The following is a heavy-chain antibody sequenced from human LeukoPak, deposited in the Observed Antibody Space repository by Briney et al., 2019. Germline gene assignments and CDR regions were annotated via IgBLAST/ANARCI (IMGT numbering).Heavy chain of an antibody. J-gene: IGHJ3*02. V-gene: IGHV3-7*01. CDR1: GFTFSSYA. CDR3: ARVDGYCSSTSCSYNEAFDI. D-gene: IGHD2-2*03. CDR2: IKQDGSEK. Sequence: GGSLRLSCAASGFTFSSYAMSWVRQAPGKGLEWVANIKQDGSEKYYVDSVKGRFTISRDNAKNSLYLQMNSLRAEDTAVYYCARVDGYCSSTSCSYNEAFDIWGQGTMVTVSS.